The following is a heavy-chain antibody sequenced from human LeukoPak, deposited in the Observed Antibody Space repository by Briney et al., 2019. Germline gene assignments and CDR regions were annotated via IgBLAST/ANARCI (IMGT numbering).Heavy chain of an antibody. J-gene: IGHJ6*04. CDR2: INPSGGST. CDR3: ARDGGYCSGDSCSTYYYYGMDV. V-gene: IGHV1-46*01. CDR1: GYTFTSYY. Sequence: ASVKVSCKASGYTFTSYYMHWVRQAPGQGLEWMGIINPSGGSTSYAQKFQGRVTMTRDTSTSTVYMELSSLRSEDTAVYYCARDGGYCSGDSCSTYYYYGMDVWGKGTTATVSS. D-gene: IGHD2-15*01.